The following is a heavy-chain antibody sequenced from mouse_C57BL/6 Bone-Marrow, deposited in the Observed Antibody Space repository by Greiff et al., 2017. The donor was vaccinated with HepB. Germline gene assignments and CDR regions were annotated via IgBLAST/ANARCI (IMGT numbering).Heavy chain of an antibody. Sequence: EVKVEESGGGLVKPGGSLKLSCAASGFTFSDYGMHWVRQAPEKGLEWVAYISSGSSTIYYADTVKGRFTISRDNAKNTLFLQMTSLRSEDTAMYYCARLRDYAYYAMDYWGQGTSVTVSS. J-gene: IGHJ4*01. V-gene: IGHV5-17*01. D-gene: IGHD2-4*01. CDR3: ARLRDYAYYAMDY. CDR1: GFTFSDYG. CDR2: ISSGSSTI.